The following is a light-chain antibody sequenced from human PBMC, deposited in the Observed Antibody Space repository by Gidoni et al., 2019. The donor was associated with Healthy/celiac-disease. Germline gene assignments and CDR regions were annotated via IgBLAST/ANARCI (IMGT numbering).Light chain of an antibody. CDR3: QQRSNWPKIT. J-gene: IGKJ5*01. V-gene: IGKV3-11*01. CDR1: QSVSSY. CDR2: DAS. Sequence: EIVFTPSPATLSLSPGERATLSCRASQSVSSYLAWYQQKPGQAPRLPIYDASNRATGIPARFSGSGSGTDFTLTISSLEPEDCAVYYCQQRSNWPKITFGQXTRLEIK.